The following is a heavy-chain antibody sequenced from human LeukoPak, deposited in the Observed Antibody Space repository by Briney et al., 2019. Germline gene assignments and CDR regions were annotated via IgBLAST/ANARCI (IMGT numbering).Heavy chain of an antibody. CDR2: ISSSSSTI. Sequence: GGSLRLSCAASGFTFSNYTMNWVRQAPGKGLEWVSYISSSSSTIYYADSVKGRFTISRDNAKNSLHLQMNSLRAEDTAVYYCARGPLNYYYYMDVWGKGTTVTVSS. CDR3: ARGPLNYYYYMDV. V-gene: IGHV3-48*01. CDR1: GFTFSNYT. J-gene: IGHJ6*03.